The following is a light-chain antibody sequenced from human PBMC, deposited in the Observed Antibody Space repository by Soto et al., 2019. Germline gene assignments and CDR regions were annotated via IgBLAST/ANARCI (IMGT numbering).Light chain of an antibody. CDR1: SSDVGGYNY. CDR2: DVS. V-gene: IGLV2-11*01. J-gene: IGLJ1*01. CDR3: CSYAGSPRYV. Sequence: QSALTQPRSVSGSPGQSVTISCTGTSSDVGGYNYVSWYQQHPGKAPKVMIYDVSERPSGVPARFSGSKSGNTASLTISGLQAEDEAYYYCCSYAGSPRYVFGTGTKLTVL.